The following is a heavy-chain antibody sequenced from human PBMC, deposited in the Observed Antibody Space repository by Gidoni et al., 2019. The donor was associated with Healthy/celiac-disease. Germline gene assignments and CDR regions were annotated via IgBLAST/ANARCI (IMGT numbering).Heavy chain of an antibody. CDR3: TSLGDYGYRYYYGMDV. CDR2: IRSKANSYAT. CDR1: GFPFRGSA. D-gene: IGHD4-17*01. V-gene: IGHV3-73*02. J-gene: IGHJ6*02. Sequence: EVQLVESGGGLVQPGGSLKLSCAASGFPFRGSAMPWVRQASGKGLGWVGRIRSKANSYATAYAASVKGRFTISRDDSKNTAYLQMNSLKTEDTAVYYCTSLGDYGYRYYYGMDVWGQGTTVTVSS.